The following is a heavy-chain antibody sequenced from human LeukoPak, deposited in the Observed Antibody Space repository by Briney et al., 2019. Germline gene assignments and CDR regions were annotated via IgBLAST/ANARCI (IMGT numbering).Heavy chain of an antibody. V-gene: IGHV4-39*01. CDR2: FYYIGST. CDR1: GGSISSSSSF. CDR3: SRSLTPWGNPNWFRP. Sequence: QTSETLSLTCTVSGGSISSSSSFWAWIRQPPGKGLEWIGSFYYIGSTYYNPSLKSRVTISVDTSKNQLSLKLNSVTAADTAVYYLSRSLTPWGNPNWFRPWGQGTPVPGS. D-gene: IGHD3-16*01. J-gene: IGHJ5*01.